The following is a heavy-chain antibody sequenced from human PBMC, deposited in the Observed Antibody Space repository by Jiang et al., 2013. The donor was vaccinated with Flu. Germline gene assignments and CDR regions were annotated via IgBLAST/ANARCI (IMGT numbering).Heavy chain of an antibody. J-gene: IGHJ4*02. CDR3: ARHQYYYDHSGYSH. D-gene: IGHD3-22*01. CDR2: IYDSGRT. Sequence: PGLVKPSETLSLTCTVSGASISSYYWSWIRQPPGKGLEWIGNIYDSGRTKYNPSLKSRVTTSVDTSKNQFSLKLSSVTAADTAVYYCARHQYYYDHSGYSHWGQGTLVTVAS. CDR1: GASISSYY. V-gene: IGHV4-59*08.